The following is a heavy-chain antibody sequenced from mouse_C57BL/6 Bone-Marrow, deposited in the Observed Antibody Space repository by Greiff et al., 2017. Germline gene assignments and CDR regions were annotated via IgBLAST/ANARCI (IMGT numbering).Heavy chain of an antibody. V-gene: IGHV1-61*01. CDR3: ATTMVTTVDY. D-gene: IGHD2-2*01. Sequence: QVQLQQPGAELVRPGSSVKLSCKASGYTFTSYWMDWVKQRPGQGLEWIGNIYPSDSETHYNQKFKDKATLTVDKSSSTAYMQLSSLTSEDSAVYYCATTMVTTVDYWGQGTTLTVSS. CDR1: GYTFTSYW. CDR2: IYPSDSET. J-gene: IGHJ2*01.